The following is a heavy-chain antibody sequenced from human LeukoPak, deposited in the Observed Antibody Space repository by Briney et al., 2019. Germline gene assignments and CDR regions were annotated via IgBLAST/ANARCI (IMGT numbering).Heavy chain of an antibody. J-gene: IGHJ5*02. CDR2: ITGSGGRT. V-gene: IGHV3-23*01. D-gene: IGHD6-13*01. Sequence: GGSLRLSCAASGFTFSSYAVTWVRQAPGKGLEWVSTITGSGGRTYYADSVEGRFTISRDTSKNTPYLQMNSLRAEDTAIYYCARESPVAATGRSWFDAWGQGTLVTVSS. CDR1: GFTFSSYA. CDR3: ARESPVAATGRSWFDA.